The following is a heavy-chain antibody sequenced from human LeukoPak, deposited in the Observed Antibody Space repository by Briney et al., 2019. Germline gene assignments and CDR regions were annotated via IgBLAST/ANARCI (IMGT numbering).Heavy chain of an antibody. CDR2: IYPGDSDT. J-gene: IGHJ4*02. CDR1: GYSFSSYW. Sequence: GESLKISCKGSGYSFSSYWIGWVRQMPGKGLEWMGIIYPGDSDTRYSPSLQGQVSFSVDKSINTAYLQWSTPEASDTAMYYCARQDCYSANCYLEYWGQGTLVTVSS. D-gene: IGHD2-2*01. CDR3: ARQDCYSANCYLEY. V-gene: IGHV5-51*01.